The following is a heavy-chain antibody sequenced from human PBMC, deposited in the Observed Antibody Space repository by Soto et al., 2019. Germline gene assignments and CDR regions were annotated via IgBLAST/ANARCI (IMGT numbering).Heavy chain of an antibody. Sequence: QVQLQQWGAGLLKPSETLSLTCAVYGGSFSGYYWSWIRQPPGKGLEWIGEINHSGSTNYNPSLKSRVTISVDTSKNQFSLKLSSVTAADTAVYYCERERDQWLVASNWFDPCGQGTLVTVSS. J-gene: IGHJ5*02. CDR1: GGSFSGYY. D-gene: IGHD6-19*01. CDR3: ERERDQWLVASNWFDP. V-gene: IGHV4-34*01. CDR2: INHSGST.